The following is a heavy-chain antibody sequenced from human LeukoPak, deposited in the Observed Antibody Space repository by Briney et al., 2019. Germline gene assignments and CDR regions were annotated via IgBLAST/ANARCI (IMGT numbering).Heavy chain of an antibody. V-gene: IGHV3-23*01. J-gene: IGHJ4*02. D-gene: IGHD3-22*01. CDR1: GFTFSTYA. CDR2: ISGSGDST. Sequence: RPGGSLRLSCAASGFTFSTYAMSWVRQAPGKGLEWVSVISGSGDSTYYADSVKGRFTISRDNSKNTLYLQMNSLRAEDTAVYYCATYSSGYYPIRYWGQGTLVTVSS. CDR3: ATYSSGYYPIRY.